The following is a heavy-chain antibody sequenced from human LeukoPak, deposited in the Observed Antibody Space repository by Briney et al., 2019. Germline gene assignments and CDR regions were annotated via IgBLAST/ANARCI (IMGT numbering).Heavy chain of an antibody. V-gene: IGHV1-24*01. CDR3: ATGLAAADLFDY. J-gene: IGHJ4*02. CDR1: GYTLTELS. CDR2: FDPEDGET. D-gene: IGHD6-13*01. Sequence: ASVKVSCKVSGYTLTELSMHWVRQAPGKGLERMGGFDPEDGETIYAQKFQGRVTMTEDTSTDTAYMELSSLRSEDTAVYYCATGLAAADLFDYWGQGTLVTVSS.